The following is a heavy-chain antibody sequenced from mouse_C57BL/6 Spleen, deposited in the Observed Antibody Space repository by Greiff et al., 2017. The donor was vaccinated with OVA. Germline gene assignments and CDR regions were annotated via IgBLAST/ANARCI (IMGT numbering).Heavy chain of an antibody. CDR1: GYAFSSSW. J-gene: IGHJ4*01. Sequence: VKLQESGPELVKPGASVKISCKASGYAFSSSWMNWVKQRPGKGLEWIGRIYPGDGDTNYNGKFKGKATLTADKSSSTAYMQLSSLTSEDSAVYFCARGTYGMDYWGQGTSVTVSS. CDR3: ARGTYGMDY. D-gene: IGHD3-3*01. V-gene: IGHV1-82*01. CDR2: IYPGDGDT.